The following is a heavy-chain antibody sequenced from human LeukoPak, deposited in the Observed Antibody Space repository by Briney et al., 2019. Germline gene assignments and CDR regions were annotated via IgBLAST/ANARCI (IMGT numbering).Heavy chain of an antibody. CDR2: IYSGGST. CDR3: ARDQSGASNYYDSSGEGWFDP. Sequence: PGGSLRLSCAASGFTVSSNYMSWVRQAPGKGLEWVSVIYSGGSTYYADSVKGRFTISRDNSKNTLYLQMNSLRAEDTAVYYCARDQSGASNYYDSSGEGWFDPWGQGTLVTVSS. D-gene: IGHD3-22*01. CDR1: GFTVSSNY. J-gene: IGHJ5*02. V-gene: IGHV3-66*01.